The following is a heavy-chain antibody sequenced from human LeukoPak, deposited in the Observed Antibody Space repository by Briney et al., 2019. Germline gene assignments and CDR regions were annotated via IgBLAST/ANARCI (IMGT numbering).Heavy chain of an antibody. Sequence: GGSLRLSCAASGFTFSSYAMSWVRQAPGKGLEWVSSLSDSGGTTYYADSVKGRFTISRDNAKNSLYLQMNSLRAEDTAVYYCASPRVGATHSQFDYWGQGTLVTVSS. J-gene: IGHJ4*02. CDR2: LSDSGGTT. D-gene: IGHD1-26*01. CDR3: ASPRVGATHSQFDY. V-gene: IGHV3-23*01. CDR1: GFTFSSYA.